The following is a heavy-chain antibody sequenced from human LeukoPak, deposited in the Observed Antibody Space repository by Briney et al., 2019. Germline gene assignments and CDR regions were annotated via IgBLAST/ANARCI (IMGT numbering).Heavy chain of an antibody. J-gene: IGHJ4*02. CDR3: ARGSMITFGGVVPFLVY. V-gene: IGHV3-48*04. Sequence: GGSLRLSCAASGFLFTSYSMKWVHQAPGNGPECTSSISSSSTIYYADSVKGRCTISRDNAKNSLYLQMNSLRAEDTAVYYCARGSMITFGGVVPFLVYWGQGTLVTVSS. CDR1: GFLFTSYS. CDR2: ISSSSTI. D-gene: IGHD3-16*01.